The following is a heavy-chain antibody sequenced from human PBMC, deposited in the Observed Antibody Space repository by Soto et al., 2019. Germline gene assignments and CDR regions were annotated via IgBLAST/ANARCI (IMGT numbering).Heavy chain of an antibody. CDR2: ISAYNGNT. Sequence: ASVKVSCKASGYTFTSYGISWVRQAPGQGLEWMGWISAYNGNTNYAQKLQGRVTMTTDTSTSTAYMELRSLRSDDTAVYYCAKAHRGSTIPIGMDVWGQGTTVTVSS. J-gene: IGHJ6*02. D-gene: IGHD1-26*01. V-gene: IGHV1-18*04. CDR1: GYTFTSYG. CDR3: AKAHRGSTIPIGMDV.